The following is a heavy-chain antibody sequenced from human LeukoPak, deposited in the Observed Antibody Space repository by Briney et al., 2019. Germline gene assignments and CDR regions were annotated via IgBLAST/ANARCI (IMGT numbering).Heavy chain of an antibody. CDR1: GLTVSTHY. J-gene: IGHJ4*02. D-gene: IGHD5-12*01. CDR2: IDTADKT. CDR3: ARRGGYSGHDFGGGIEGYFDY. Sequence: GGSLRLSCAASGLTVSTHYMNWVRRAPGKGLEWVSVIDTADKTYYADSVKGRFTISRDNSNNTVFLQLKSVGAEDTAVYYWARRGGYSGHDFGGGIEGYFDYWGQGTVVTVSS. V-gene: IGHV3-53*01.